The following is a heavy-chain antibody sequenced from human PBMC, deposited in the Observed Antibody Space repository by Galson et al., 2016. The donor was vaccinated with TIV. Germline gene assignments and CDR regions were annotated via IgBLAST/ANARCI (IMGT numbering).Heavy chain of an antibody. CDR3: AKDRNTAMDTYHYYYGMDV. Sequence: SVKVSCKASGDTFSSYPFNWVRQAPGQGLEWVGGFIPLFGTANYAQKFHGRVTISADEPTSTLYMEVRSLRSEDTAVYYCAKDRNTAMDTYHYYYGMDVWGQGTTVIVSS. CDR1: GDTFSSYP. V-gene: IGHV1-69*13. J-gene: IGHJ6*02. D-gene: IGHD5-18*01. CDR2: FIPLFGTA.